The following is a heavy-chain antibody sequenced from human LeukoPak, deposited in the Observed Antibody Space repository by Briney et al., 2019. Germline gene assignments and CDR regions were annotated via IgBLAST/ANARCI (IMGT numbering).Heavy chain of an antibody. CDR3: AGERTDARSWIDP. CDR1: GGSFSNHY. Sequence: SETLSLTCTVSGGSFSNHYWTWMQQPPGKGLEWVGYIHYSGSTKYNPSLKRRINISVDTSKNQFSLKVNSVTAADTAVYYCAGERTDARSWIDPWGQGTLVTVSS. V-gene: IGHV4-59*11. J-gene: IGHJ5*02. D-gene: IGHD3-10*01. CDR2: IHYSGST.